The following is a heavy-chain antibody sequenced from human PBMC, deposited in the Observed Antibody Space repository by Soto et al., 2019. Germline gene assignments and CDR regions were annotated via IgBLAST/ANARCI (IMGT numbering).Heavy chain of an antibody. CDR1: GGSISSGGYY. CDR2: IYYSGST. D-gene: IGHD2-2*01. V-gene: IGHV4-31*03. CDR3: AREGYCSSTSCRGYSYGYTRDHYPYYYYYMDV. J-gene: IGHJ6*03. Sequence: SETLFLTSTVSGGSISSGGYYWSWIRQHPGKGLEWIGYIYYSGSTYYNPSLKSRVTISVDTSKNQFSLKMSSVTAADTAVYYCAREGYCSSTSCRGYSYGYTRDHYPYYYYYMDVWGKGTTVTVSS.